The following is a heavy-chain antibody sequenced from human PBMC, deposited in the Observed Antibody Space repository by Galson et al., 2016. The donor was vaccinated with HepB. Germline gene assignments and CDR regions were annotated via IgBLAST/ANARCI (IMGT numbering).Heavy chain of an antibody. D-gene: IGHD3-22*01. V-gene: IGHV3-23*01. CDR3: ARGLGINYYDSSGYVY. Sequence: SLRLSCAASGFTFSSYAMSWVRQAPGKGLEWVSTISSSGGSTYFADSVKGRFTISRDNSKNTLYLQMNSLRAEDTAVYYCARGLGINYYDSSGYVYWGQGTLVTVSS. CDR1: GFTFSSYA. CDR2: ISSSGGST. J-gene: IGHJ4*02.